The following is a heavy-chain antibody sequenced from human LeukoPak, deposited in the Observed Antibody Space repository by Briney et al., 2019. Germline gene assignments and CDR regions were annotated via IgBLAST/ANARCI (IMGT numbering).Heavy chain of an antibody. CDR1: GFTFSNAW. Sequence: GGSLRLSCAASGFTFSNAWMSWVRQAPGKGLEWVGRIKSKTDGGTTDYAAPVKGRFTISRDDSKNTLYLQMNSLKTEDTAVYYCARGSWGGATTQYDYWGQGTLVTVSS. CDR2: IKSKTDGGTT. J-gene: IGHJ4*02. CDR3: ARGSWGGATTQYDY. V-gene: IGHV3-15*01. D-gene: IGHD1-26*01.